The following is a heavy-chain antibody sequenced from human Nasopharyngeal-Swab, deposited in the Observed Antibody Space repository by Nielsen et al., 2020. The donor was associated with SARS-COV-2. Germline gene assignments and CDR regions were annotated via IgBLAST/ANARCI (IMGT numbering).Heavy chain of an antibody. J-gene: IGHJ4*02. CDR3: ARGTAMVTPFDY. Sequence: VRQAAGKGLEWVAVISYDGSNKYYADSVKGRFTISRDNSKNTLYLQMNSMRAEDTAVYYCARGTAMVTPFDYWGQGTLVTVSS. D-gene: IGHD5-18*01. CDR2: ISYDGSNK. V-gene: IGHV3-30-3*01.